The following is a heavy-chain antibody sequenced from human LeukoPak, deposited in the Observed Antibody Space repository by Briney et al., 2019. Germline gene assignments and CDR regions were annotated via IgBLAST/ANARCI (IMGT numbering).Heavy chain of an antibody. D-gene: IGHD2-15*01. CDR3: ARDRCSGGSCGLDY. V-gene: IGHV3-48*03. CDR1: GFTFSSYE. CDR2: ISSSGSTI. J-gene: IGHJ4*02. Sequence: PGGSLRLSCAASGFTFSSYEMNWVRQAPGKGLEWVSYISSSGSTIYYADSVKGRFTISRDNAKNSLYLQMNSLRAEDTAVYYCARDRCSGGSCGLDYWGRGTLVTVSS.